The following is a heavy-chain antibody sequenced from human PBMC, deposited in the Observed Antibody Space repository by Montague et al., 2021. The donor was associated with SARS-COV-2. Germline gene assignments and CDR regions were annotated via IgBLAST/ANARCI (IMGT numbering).Heavy chain of an antibody. CDR1: GDSVSINRGT. CDR2: TYYRSEWYS. CDR3: ARAERGSCGDGNCYQYFFNY. D-gene: IGHD2-15*01. V-gene: IGHV6-1*01. J-gene: IGHJ4*02. Sequence: CAISGDSVSINRGTWNWVRLSPSRGLEWLGRTYYRSEWYSDYSVSVKSRISINPDTSKNQFSLQLNSVTPEDTAVYYCARAERGSCGDGNCYQYFFNYWGQGTLVTVSS.